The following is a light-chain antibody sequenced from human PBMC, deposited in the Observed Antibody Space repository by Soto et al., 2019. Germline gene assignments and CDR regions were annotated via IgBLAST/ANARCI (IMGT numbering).Light chain of an antibody. V-gene: IGKV1-39*01. Sequence: DIQMTQSPSSLSASVGERVTITCRASQSVSSSLNWYQQTPGKAPKLLIYAASSSQSGVPSRFSGSGSGTDFTLTISSLQPEDFATYFCQQSDSIPFTFGQGTKLEIK. CDR2: AAS. CDR1: QSVSSS. J-gene: IGKJ2*01. CDR3: QQSDSIPFT.